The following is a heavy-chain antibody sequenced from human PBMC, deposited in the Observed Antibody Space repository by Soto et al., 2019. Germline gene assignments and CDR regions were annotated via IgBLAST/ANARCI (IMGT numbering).Heavy chain of an antibody. V-gene: IGHV3-7*01. Sequence: EVQPVESGGGLVQPGGSLRLSCTASGFTFSDSWMTWVRQAPGKGLAWVARIKPDESEKKYADSVKGRFSISRDNAKNSMYLQMDSLRGEDTAVYYCVRGGSNYASWGQGTLVTVSS. CDR3: VRGGSNYAS. CDR1: GFTFSDSW. CDR2: IKPDESEK. J-gene: IGHJ5*02. D-gene: IGHD4-4*01.